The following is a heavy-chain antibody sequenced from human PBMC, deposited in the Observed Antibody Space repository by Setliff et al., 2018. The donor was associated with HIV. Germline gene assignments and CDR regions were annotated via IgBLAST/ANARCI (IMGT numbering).Heavy chain of an antibody. Sequence: GASVKVSCKASGGTFSSYAISWVRQAPGQGLDWMGGIIPVFGTTNYAQKFQGRVTITADESTSTAYMELSSLRSEDKAVYYCARGGVYYYDSSGWSMDYWGQGTLVTVSS. J-gene: IGHJ4*02. CDR1: GGTFSSYA. CDR2: IIPVFGTT. CDR3: ARGGVYYYDSSGWSMDY. D-gene: IGHD3-22*01. V-gene: IGHV1-69*13.